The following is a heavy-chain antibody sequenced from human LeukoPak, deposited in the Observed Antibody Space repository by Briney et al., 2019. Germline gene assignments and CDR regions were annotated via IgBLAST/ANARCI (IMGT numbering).Heavy chain of an antibody. CDR1: GFTFSNYW. J-gene: IGHJ4*02. V-gene: IGHV3-74*01. D-gene: IGHD4-11*01. CDR2: INTGGSST. Sequence: GGSLRLSCTASGFTFSNYWMHSVRHVPGKRLVWGSRINTGGSSTTYADSVKGRFTISRDNAKNTLYLQMNSLRVEDTAVYYCARSNQADDYWGQGTLVTVSS. CDR3: ARSNQADDY.